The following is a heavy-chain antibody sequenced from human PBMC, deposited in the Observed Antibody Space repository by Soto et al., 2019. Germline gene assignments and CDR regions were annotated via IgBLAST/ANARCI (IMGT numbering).Heavy chain of an antibody. D-gene: IGHD6-13*01. J-gene: IGHJ4*02. CDR1: GGSISSSNW. CDR3: ARGGQQLVMYYFDY. CDR2: IYHSGST. Sequence: PSETLSLTCAVSGGSISSSNWWSWVRQPPGKGLEWIGEIYHSGSTNYNPSLDSRVTISVDKSKNQFSLKLSSVTAADTAVYYCARGGQQLVMYYFDYWGQGTLVTVSS. V-gene: IGHV4-4*02.